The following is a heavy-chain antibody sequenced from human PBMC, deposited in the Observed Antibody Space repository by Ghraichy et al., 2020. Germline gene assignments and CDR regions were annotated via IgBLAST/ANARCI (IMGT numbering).Heavy chain of an antibody. J-gene: IGHJ4*02. V-gene: IGHV4-39*01. Sequence: SETLPLTCTVSGGSISSSSYYWGWIRQPPGKGLEWIGSIYYSGSTYYYNPSLRSRVTISIDTSKNQFSLKLTSVTAADTAVYYCARSDSGRPVDHWGQGTLVTVSS. CDR3: ARSDSGRPVDH. CDR1: GGSISSSSYY. D-gene: IGHD6-19*01. CDR2: IYYSGSTY.